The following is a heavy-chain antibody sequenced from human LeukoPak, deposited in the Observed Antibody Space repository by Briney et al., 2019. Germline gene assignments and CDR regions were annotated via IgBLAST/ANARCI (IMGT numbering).Heavy chain of an antibody. Sequence: GGSLRLSCAASGFTFSDYYMSWIRQAPGKGLDWVSYISSSGSTIYYADSVKGRFTISRDNAKNSLYLQMNSLRAEDTAVYYCAREERIVGAAFDYWGQGTLVTVSS. V-gene: IGHV3-11*01. D-gene: IGHD1-26*01. CDR2: ISSSGSTI. CDR1: GFTFSDYY. J-gene: IGHJ4*02. CDR3: AREERIVGAAFDY.